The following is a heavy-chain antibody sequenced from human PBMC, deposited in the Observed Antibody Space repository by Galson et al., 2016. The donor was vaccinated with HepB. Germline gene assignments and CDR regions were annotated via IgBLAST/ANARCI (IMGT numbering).Heavy chain of an antibody. V-gene: IGHV1-69*13. J-gene: IGHJ4*02. CDR2: IVPMFGTA. Sequence: SVKVSCKASGGTFTSYVITWVRQAPGQGLEWMGGIVPMFGTANYAQRFKGRVTITGDESTSTAYMELSSLRSEDTAVYYCAGGDYGGNLDYWGQGTLVTVSS. CDR1: GGTFTSYV. D-gene: IGHD4-23*01. CDR3: AGGDYGGNLDY.